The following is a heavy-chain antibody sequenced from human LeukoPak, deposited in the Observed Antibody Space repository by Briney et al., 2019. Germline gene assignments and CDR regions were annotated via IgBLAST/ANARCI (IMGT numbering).Heavy chain of an antibody. D-gene: IGHD3-3*01. CDR3: ARGGYDFWSGYYGSPGRLWAQKYYFDY. V-gene: IGHV3-11*06. CDR2: ISSSSSYT. Sequence: LSLTCTVSGGSIRSSYYYWGWIRQAPGKGLEWVSYISSSSSYTNYADSVKGRFTISRDNAKNSLYLQMNSLRAEDTAVYYCARGGYDFWSGYYGSPGRLWAQKYYFDYWGQGTLVTVSS. J-gene: IGHJ4*02. CDR1: GGSIRSSYYY.